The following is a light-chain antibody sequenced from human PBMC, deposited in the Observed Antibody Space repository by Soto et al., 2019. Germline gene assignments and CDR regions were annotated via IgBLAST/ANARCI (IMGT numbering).Light chain of an antibody. Sequence: DIQMTQSPSSVSASVGDRVTITCRASRGISSWLAWYQQKPGKAPNLLIFAASSLQSGVLSRFSGRGSGTDFTLTISSLQPEDFATYYCQQANSFPLTFGGGTKVDIK. CDR2: AAS. CDR1: RGISSW. J-gene: IGKJ4*01. CDR3: QQANSFPLT. V-gene: IGKV1-12*01.